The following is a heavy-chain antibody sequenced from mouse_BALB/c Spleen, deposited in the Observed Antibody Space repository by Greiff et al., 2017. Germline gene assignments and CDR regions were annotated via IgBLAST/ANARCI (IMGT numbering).Heavy chain of an antibody. D-gene: IGHD1-1*01. CDR2: INPSTGYT. CDR1: GYTFTSYW. CDR3: RRGDYYGVYAMDY. Sequence: VQLQQSGAELAKPGSSVKMSCKASGYTFTSYWMHWVKQRPGQGLAWIGYINPSTGYTEYNQKFKDKATLTADKSSSTAYRQLSSMTSEDSAVFYCRRGDYYGVYAMDYWGQGASVSVSS. J-gene: IGHJ4*01. V-gene: IGHV1-7*01.